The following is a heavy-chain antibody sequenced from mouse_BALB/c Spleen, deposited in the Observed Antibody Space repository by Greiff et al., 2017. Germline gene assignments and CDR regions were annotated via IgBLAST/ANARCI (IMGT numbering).Heavy chain of an antibody. CDR2: IDPANGNT. Sequence: EVKVVESGAELVKPGASVKLSCTASGFNIKDTYMHWVKQRPEQGLEWIGRIDPANGNTKYDPKFQGKATITADTSSNTAYLQLSSLTSEDTAVYYCARDDGYYRFAYWGQGTLVTVSA. CDR3: ARDDGYYRFAY. J-gene: IGHJ3*01. CDR1: GFNIKDTY. V-gene: IGHV14-3*02. D-gene: IGHD2-3*01.